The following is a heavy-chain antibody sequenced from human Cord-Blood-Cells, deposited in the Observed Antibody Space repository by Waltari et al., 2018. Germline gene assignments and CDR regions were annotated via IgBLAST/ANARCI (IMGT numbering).Heavy chain of an antibody. Sequence: QVQLQQWGAGLLKPSETLSLTCAVYGGSFSGYYWSWIRQPPGKGLEWIGEINHSGSTNYNPSLKSRVTISVDTSKNQFSLKLSSVTAADTAVYYCARASSSYYYYYYMDVWGKGTTVTVSS. V-gene: IGHV4-34*01. D-gene: IGHD6-6*01. CDR1: GGSFSGYY. J-gene: IGHJ6*03. CDR2: INHSGST. CDR3: ARASSSYYYYYYMDV.